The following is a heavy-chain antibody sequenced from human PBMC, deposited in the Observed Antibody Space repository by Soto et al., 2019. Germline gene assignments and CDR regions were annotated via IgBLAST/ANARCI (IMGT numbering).Heavy chain of an antibody. J-gene: IGHJ4*02. Sequence: PGGSLRLSCAASGFTVSSYGMHWVRQAPGKGLEWVAVIWYDGSNKYYADSVKGRFTISRDNSKNTLYLQMNSLRAEDTAVYYCARDFSDGITGTTEFDYWGQGTLVTVSS. D-gene: IGHD1-7*01. CDR3: ARDFSDGITGTTEFDY. CDR1: GFTVSSYG. V-gene: IGHV3-33*01. CDR2: IWYDGSNK.